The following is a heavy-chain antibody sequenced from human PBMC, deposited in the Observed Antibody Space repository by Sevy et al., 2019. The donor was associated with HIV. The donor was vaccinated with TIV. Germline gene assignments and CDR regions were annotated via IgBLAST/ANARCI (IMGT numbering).Heavy chain of an antibody. CDR2: VSFDGSDK. CDR3: ARDQAGPSDDYYYYYGMDL. D-gene: IGHD3-10*01. J-gene: IGHJ6*02. CDR1: GFILRNYV. Sequence: GGSLRLSCAASGFILRNYVMHWVRQAPGKGLEWVAAVSFDGSDKFYADSVKGRFTISRDNSKNRLYLQTNSLRAEDTAVYYCARDQAGPSDDYYYYYGMDLWGQGTTVTAP. V-gene: IGHV3-30-3*01.